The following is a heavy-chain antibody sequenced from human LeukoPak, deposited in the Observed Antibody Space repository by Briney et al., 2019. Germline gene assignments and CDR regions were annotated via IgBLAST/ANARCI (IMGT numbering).Heavy chain of an antibody. J-gene: IGHJ3*02. CDR1: GYTFTGYY. D-gene: IGHD3-10*01. CDR3: ARDYGSGSYRPRGNAFDI. V-gene: IGHV1-2*02. Sequence: GASVKVSCKASGYTFTGYYIHWVRQAPGQGLEWVGWIHPNSGGTNYAQKFQGRVTMTRDMSTSTVYMELSSLRSEDTAVYYCARDYGSGSYRPRGNAFDIWGQGTMVTVSS. CDR2: IHPNSGGT.